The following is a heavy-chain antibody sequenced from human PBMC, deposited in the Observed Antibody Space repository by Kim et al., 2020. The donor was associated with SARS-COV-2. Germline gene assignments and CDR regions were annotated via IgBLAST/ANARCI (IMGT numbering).Heavy chain of an antibody. CDR3: ARGGSPLLGFHRRYFDY. V-gene: IGHV4-34*01. D-gene: IGHD3-10*01. CDR2: INHSGST. J-gene: IGHJ4*02. CDR1: GGSFSGYY. Sequence: SETLSLTCAVYGGSFSGYYWSWIRQPPGKGLEWIGEINHSGSTNYNPSLKSRVTISVDTSKNQFSLKLSSVTAADTAVYYCARGGSPLLGFHRRYFDYWGQGTLVTVSS.